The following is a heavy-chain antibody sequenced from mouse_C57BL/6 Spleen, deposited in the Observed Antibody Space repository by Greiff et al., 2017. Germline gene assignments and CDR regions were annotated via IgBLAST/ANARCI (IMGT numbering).Heavy chain of an antibody. CDR3: ARVYYGSSYDV. CDR1: GFTFSDYY. J-gene: IGHJ1*03. Sequence: EVKLVESEGGLVQPGSSMKLSCTASGFTFSDYYMAWVRQVPEKGLEWVANINYDGSSTYYLDSLKSRFIISRDNAKNSLYLQMSSLKSEDTATYYCARVYYGSSYDVWGTGTTVTVSS. V-gene: IGHV5-16*01. CDR2: INYDGSST. D-gene: IGHD1-1*01.